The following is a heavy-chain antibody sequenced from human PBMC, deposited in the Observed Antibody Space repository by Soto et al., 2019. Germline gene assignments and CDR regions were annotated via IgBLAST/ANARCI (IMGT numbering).Heavy chain of an antibody. J-gene: IGHJ6*02. CDR1: GFTFSSYG. V-gene: IGHV3-33*01. Sequence: QVQLVESGGGVVQPGRSLRLSCAASGFTFSSYGMHWVRQAPGKGLEWVAVIWYDGSNKYYADSVKGRFTISRDNSKNTPYLQMNSLRAEDTAVYSCARDTAAAWIYGMDVWGQGTTVTVSS. CDR2: IWYDGSNK. D-gene: IGHD6-13*01. CDR3: ARDTAAAWIYGMDV.